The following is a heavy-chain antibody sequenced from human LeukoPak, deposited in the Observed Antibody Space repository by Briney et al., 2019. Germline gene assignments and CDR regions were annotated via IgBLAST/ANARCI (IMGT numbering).Heavy chain of an antibody. D-gene: IGHD5-12*01. CDR3: GRDGGVSGYDLLDY. V-gene: IGHV3-7*01. J-gene: IGHJ4*02. CDR1: GFTFSNYW. CDR2: INQDGSEE. Sequence: PGGSLRLSCAASGFTFSNYWMSWVRQAPGKGLEWVAHINQDGSEEHYMDSVKARFIISRDNAKNSLSLQMDSLRAEDTAVYYCGRDGGVSGYDLLDYWGQGTLVTVSS.